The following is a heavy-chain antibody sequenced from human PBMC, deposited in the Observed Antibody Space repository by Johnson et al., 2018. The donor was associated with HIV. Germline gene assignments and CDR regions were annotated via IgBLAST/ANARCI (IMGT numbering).Heavy chain of an antibody. CDR2: ISGSGGRT. CDR1: GFTFSSYA. Sequence: VQLVESGGGVVRPGGSLRLSCAASGFTFSSYAMRWVRQAPGKGLEWVSAISGSGGRTYYAASVKGRFTISRDNAKNSLYLQMNSLRAEDTAVYYCARTPSLPGAFDIWGQGTMVTVSS. D-gene: IGHD1-14*01. V-gene: IGHV3-23*04. J-gene: IGHJ3*02. CDR3: ARTPSLPGAFDI.